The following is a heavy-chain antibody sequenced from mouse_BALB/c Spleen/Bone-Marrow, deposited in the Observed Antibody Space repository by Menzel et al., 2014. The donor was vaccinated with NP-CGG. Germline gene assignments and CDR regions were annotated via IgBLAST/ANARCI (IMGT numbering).Heavy chain of an antibody. CDR1: GFDFSRFW. J-gene: IGHJ1*01. V-gene: IGHV4-1*02. Sequence: EVQRVESGGGLVQPGGSLTLSCAASGFDFSRFWMSWVRQAPGKGLEWIGEINPDSSTINYTPSLKDKFIISRDNAKNTLYLQMSKVRSEDTALYYCARRNYYGNLFVWGAGTTVTVSS. D-gene: IGHD1-1*01. CDR2: INPDSSTI. CDR3: ARRNYYGNLFV.